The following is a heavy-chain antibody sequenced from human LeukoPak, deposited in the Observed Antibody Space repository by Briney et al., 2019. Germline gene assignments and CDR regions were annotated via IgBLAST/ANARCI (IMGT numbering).Heavy chain of an antibody. CDR2: IKPDGSEK. V-gene: IGHV3-7*01. Sequence: GGSLRLSCTASGFTFSPYWMTWVRQAPGKGLEWVANIKPDGSEKYYVESVKGRFTISRDNTKNSVYLQMNSLRAEDTAVYYCARGFFDFWSGYRHYFDFWGQGTLVTVSS. J-gene: IGHJ4*02. D-gene: IGHD3-3*01. CDR3: ARGFFDFWSGYRHYFDF. CDR1: GFTFSPYW.